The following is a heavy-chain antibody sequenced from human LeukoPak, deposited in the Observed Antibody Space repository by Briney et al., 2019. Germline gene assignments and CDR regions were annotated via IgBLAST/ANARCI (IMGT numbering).Heavy chain of an antibody. J-gene: IGHJ6*03. CDR1: GFTFSSYG. CDR3: ANAHQRERELPRNYYYYMDV. V-gene: IGHV3-30*02. D-gene: IGHD1-26*01. Sequence: GGSLRLSCAASGFTFSSYGMHWVRQAPGKGLEWVAFIPYDGTNKYYADSVKGRFTISRDNSKNTLYLQMNSLRAEDTAVYYWANAHQRERELPRNYYYYMDVWGKGTTVTISS. CDR2: IPYDGTNK.